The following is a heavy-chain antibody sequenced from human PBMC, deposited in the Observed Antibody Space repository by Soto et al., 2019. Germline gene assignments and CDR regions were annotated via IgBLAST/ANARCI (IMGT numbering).Heavy chain of an antibody. D-gene: IGHD4-17*01. Sequence: PSETLSLTCTVSGGSISSGGYYWSWIRQHPGKGLEWIGYIYYSGSTYYNPSLKSRVTISVDTSKNQFSLKLSSVTAADTAVYYCARVGDDYGDPYYFDYWGQGTLVTVSS. CDR2: IYYSGST. J-gene: IGHJ4*02. CDR3: ARVGDDYGDPYYFDY. V-gene: IGHV4-31*03. CDR1: GGSISSGGYY.